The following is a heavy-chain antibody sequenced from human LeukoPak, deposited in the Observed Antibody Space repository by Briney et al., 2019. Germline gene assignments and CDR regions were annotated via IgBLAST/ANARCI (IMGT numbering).Heavy chain of an antibody. D-gene: IGHD6-6*01. Sequence: PGGSLRLSCAASGFTFSSYGMHWVRQAPGKGLEWVSYISSSSSTIYYADSVKGRFTISRDNAKNSLYLQMNSLRAEDTAVYYCARGTYSSSKYFQHWGQGTLVTVSS. CDR1: GFTFSSYG. CDR2: ISSSSSTI. V-gene: IGHV3-48*01. CDR3: ARGTYSSSKYFQH. J-gene: IGHJ1*01.